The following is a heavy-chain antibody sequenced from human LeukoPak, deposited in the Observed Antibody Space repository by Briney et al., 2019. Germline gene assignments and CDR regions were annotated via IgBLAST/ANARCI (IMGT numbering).Heavy chain of an antibody. Sequence: GGSLRLSCAASGFTVSSNYMSWVRQAPGKGLEWVSAISGSGGSTYYADSVKGRFTISRDNSKNTLYLQMNSLRAEDTAVYYCAKHCSSTSCLDYWGQGTLVTVSS. CDR1: GFTVSSNY. D-gene: IGHD2-2*01. V-gene: IGHV3-23*01. CDR2: ISGSGGST. CDR3: AKHCSSTSCLDY. J-gene: IGHJ4*02.